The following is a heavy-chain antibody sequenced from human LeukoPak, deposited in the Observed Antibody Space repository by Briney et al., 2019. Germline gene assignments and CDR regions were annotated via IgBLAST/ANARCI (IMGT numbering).Heavy chain of an antibody. CDR3: ARGDYDSSAYYYGYFQH. V-gene: IGHV3-21*01. D-gene: IGHD3-22*01. CDR1: GFTFSSYS. CDR2: ISSSSSYI. J-gene: IGHJ1*01. Sequence: GGSLRLSCAASGFTFSSYSMNWVRQAPGKGLEWVSSISSSSSYIYYADSVKGRFTISRDNAKNSLYLQMNSLRAEDTAVCYCARGDYDSSAYYYGYFQHWGQGTLVTVSS.